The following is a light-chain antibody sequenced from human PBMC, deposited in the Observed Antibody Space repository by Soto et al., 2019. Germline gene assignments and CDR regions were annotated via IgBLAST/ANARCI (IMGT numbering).Light chain of an antibody. V-gene: IGKV3-20*01. J-gene: IGKJ2*01. Sequence: IVLTQSPDTLSLSPGERATVSCRASQSVSSNFLAWYQQKPGQAPRLLIYDASTRATGIPDRFRGSGSGTVFTLTISRLEPEDFAVYYCQRYGSSPNTFGQGTKLEI. CDR3: QRYGSSPNT. CDR1: QSVSSNF. CDR2: DAS.